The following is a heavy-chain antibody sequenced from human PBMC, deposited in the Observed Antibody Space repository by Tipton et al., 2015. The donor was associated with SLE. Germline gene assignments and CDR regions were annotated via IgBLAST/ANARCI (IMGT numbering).Heavy chain of an antibody. CDR3: ARVVAVGATHYYDMDV. CDR2: VYDSGTT. V-gene: IGHV4-39*07. J-gene: IGHJ6*02. CDR1: GGYITSDIYY. Sequence: TLSLTCSVSGGYITSDIYYWGWIRQPPGKGLEWIGSVYDSGTTYYNPSLESRVTMTVDTSKTQFSLKLRSVTAADTAVYYCARVVAVGATHYYDMDVWGQGTTVTVYS. D-gene: IGHD1-26*01.